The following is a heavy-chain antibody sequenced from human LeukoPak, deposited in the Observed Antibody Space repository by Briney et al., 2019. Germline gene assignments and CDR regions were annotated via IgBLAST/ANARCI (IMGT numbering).Heavy chain of an antibody. D-gene: IGHD3-16*02. CDR2: IYYSGST. CDR1: GGSISSGGYY. CDR3: ARDTLTGWGSYRYSPGQNYYGMDV. J-gene: IGHJ6*02. Sequence: PSQTLSLTCTVSGGSISSGGYYWSWIRQHPGKGLEWIGYIYYSGSTYYNPSLKSRVTISVDTSKNQFSLKLSSVTAADTAVYYCARDTLTGWGSYRYSPGQNYYGMDVWGQGTTVTVSS. V-gene: IGHV4-31*03.